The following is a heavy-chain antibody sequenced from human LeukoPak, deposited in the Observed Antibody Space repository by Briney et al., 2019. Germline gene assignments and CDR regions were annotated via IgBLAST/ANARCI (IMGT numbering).Heavy chain of an antibody. V-gene: IGHV3-23*01. D-gene: IGHD2-2*01. CDR3: AKRGDCSSTTCWGYSYYYMDV. CDR1: GFTFSSYA. J-gene: IGHJ6*03. CDR2: ISGSGGST. Sequence: PGGSLRLSCAASGFTFSSYAMSWVRQAPGKGLEWVSGISGSGGSTYNADSVKGRFTISRDNSKNTLYLQMSSLRAEDTAVYYCAKRGDCSSTTCWGYSYYYMDVWGKGTTVTVSS.